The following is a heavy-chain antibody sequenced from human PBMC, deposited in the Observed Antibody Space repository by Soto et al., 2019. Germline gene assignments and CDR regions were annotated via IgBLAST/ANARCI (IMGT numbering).Heavy chain of an antibody. CDR2: ISGSGGST. D-gene: IGHD6-6*01. CDR3: AKEETSSSPPYYYYYGMDV. CDR1: GFTFSSYA. J-gene: IGHJ6*02. Sequence: GGSLRLSCAASGFTFSSYAMSWVRQAPGKGLEWVSAISGSGGSTYYADSVKGRFTISRDNSKNTLYLQMNSLRAEDTAVYYCAKEETSSSPPYYYYYGMDVWGQGTTVTVSS. V-gene: IGHV3-23*01.